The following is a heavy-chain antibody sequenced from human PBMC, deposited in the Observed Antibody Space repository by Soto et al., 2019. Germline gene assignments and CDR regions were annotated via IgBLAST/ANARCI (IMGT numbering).Heavy chain of an antibody. V-gene: IGHV3-48*02. J-gene: IGHJ6*02. CDR3: ARAVTGGLDV. Sequence: EVQLVESGGGLVQPGGSLRLSCAASGFTFSLYSMSWVRQAPGKGLEWVSYISRSSTGIHYADSVKGRFTISRDDATNARQLQMNSLRDGDTAVYYCARAVTGGLDVWGQGPTVSISS. CDR1: GFTFSLYS. CDR2: ISRSSTGI. D-gene: IGHD6-19*01.